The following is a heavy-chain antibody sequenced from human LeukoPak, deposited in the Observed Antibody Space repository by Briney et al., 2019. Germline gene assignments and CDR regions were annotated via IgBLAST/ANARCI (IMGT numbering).Heavy chain of an antibody. V-gene: IGHV3-48*03. CDR3: AKHPQD. CDR1: GFSFSSYD. CDR2: ISSSGNTI. Sequence: GGSLRLSCAASGFSFSSYDLNWVRQAPGKGLEWVSYISSSGNTIYYADSVRGRFTISRDNAKNSLYLQMNSMRAEDTAVYYSAKHPQDGGQGTLVSVSS. J-gene: IGHJ4*02.